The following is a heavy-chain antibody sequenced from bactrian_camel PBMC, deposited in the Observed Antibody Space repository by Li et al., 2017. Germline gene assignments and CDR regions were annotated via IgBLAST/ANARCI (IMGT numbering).Heavy chain of an antibody. D-gene: IGHD3*01. CDR2: INHAGKTT. Sequence: VQLVESGGGLIMPGGSLRLSCTASGFSFSMHWMYWVRQAPGEGLEWVSAINHAGKTTLYADSLKGRFTISRDNAKNTLYLQMNSLKPEDTAMYYCAVEWRCTAPLAARAYNYWGQGTQVTFS. V-gene: IGHV3S1*01. J-gene: IGHJ4*01. CDR3: AVEWRCTAPLAARAYNY. CDR1: GFSFSMHW.